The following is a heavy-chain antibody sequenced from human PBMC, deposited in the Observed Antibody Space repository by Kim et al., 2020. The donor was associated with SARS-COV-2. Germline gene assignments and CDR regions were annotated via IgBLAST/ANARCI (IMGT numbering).Heavy chain of an antibody. CDR3: AKGDYYYDSSGSPTGFDP. V-gene: IGHV3-43D*03. CDR2: ISWDGGST. CDR1: GFTFDDYA. J-gene: IGHJ5*02. Sequence: GGSLRLSCAASGFTFDDYAMHWVRQAPGKGLEWVSLISWDGGSTYYADSVKGRFTISRDNSKNSLYLQMNSLRAEDTALYYCAKGDYYYDSSGSPTGFDPWGQGTLVTVSS. D-gene: IGHD3-22*01.